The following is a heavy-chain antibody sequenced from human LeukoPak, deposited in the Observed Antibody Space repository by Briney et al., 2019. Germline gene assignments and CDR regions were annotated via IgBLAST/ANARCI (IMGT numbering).Heavy chain of an antibody. D-gene: IGHD2-15*01. V-gene: IGHV1-69*06. Sequence: ASVKVSCKASGGTFSSYAISWVRQAPGQGLEWMGGIIPIFGTANYAQKFQGRVTMTEDTSTDTAYMELSSLRSEDTAVYYCATWGCSGGSCYYWGQGTLVTVSS. CDR1: GGTFSSYA. CDR2: IIPIFGTA. J-gene: IGHJ4*02. CDR3: ATWGCSGGSCYY.